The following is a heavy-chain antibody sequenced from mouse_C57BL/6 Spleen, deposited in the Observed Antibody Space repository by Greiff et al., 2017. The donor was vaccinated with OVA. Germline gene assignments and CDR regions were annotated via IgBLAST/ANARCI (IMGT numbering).Heavy chain of an antibody. CDR3: ARSQTYAMDY. CDR1: GYTFTSYT. Sequence: QVQLQQSGAELARPGASVKMSCKASGYTFTSYTMHWVKQRPGQGLEWIGYINPSSGYTKYNQKFKDKATLTADKSSSTAYMQLSSLTSEDSAVYYCARSQTYAMDYWGQGTSVTVSS. J-gene: IGHJ4*01. CDR2: INPSSGYT. V-gene: IGHV1-4*01.